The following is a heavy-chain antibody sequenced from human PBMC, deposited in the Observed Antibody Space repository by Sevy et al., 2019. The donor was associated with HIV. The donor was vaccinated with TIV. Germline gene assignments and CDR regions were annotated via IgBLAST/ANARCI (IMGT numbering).Heavy chain of an antibody. CDR1: GFTVSSYA. CDR2: FSGSGDST. D-gene: IGHD2-15*01. J-gene: IGHJ6*02. CDR3: AKNAAAYTTYFYYGIHV. Sequence: GGSLRLSCAASGFTVSSYAMSWVRQAPGKGLEWISTFSGSGDSTYNADYADSVKGRFTISRDNSNNTLYLQINSLRAQDTAVYYCAKNAAAYTTYFYYGIHVWGQGTTVTVSS. V-gene: IGHV3-23*01.